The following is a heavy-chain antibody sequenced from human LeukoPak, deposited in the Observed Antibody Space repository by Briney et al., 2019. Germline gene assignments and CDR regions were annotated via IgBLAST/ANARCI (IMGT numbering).Heavy chain of an antibody. CDR3: ATEVNDFWSGYYRGFDY. CDR2: INPNSGGT. CDR1: GYTFTDYY. V-gene: IGHV1-2*02. Sequence: ASVKVSCKASGYTFTDYYMHWVRQAPGQGLEWMGWINPNSGGTNFAQKFQGRVTMTEDTSTDTAYMELSSLRSEDTAVYYCATEVNDFWSGYYRGFDYRGQGTLVTVSS. J-gene: IGHJ4*02. D-gene: IGHD3-3*01.